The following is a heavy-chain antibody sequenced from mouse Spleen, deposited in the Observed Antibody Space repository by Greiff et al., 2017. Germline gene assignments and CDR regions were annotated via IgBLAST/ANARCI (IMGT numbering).Heavy chain of an antibody. CDR2: ISSGGSYT. Sequence: EVQLVESGGDLVKPGGSLKLSCAASGFTFSSYGMSWVRQTPDKRLEWVATISSGGSYTYYPDSVKGRFTISRDNAKNTLYLQMSSLKSEDTAMYYCARRGSSPYAMDYWGQGTSVTVSS. D-gene: IGHD1-1*01. J-gene: IGHJ4*01. CDR1: GFTFSSYG. CDR3: ARRGSSPYAMDY. V-gene: IGHV5-6*01.